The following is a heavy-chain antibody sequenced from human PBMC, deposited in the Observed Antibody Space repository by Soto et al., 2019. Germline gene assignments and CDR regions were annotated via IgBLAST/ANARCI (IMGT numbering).Heavy chain of an antibody. CDR2: INAGNWNT. D-gene: IGHD2-15*01. V-gene: IGHV1-3*01. J-gene: IGHJ5*02. CDR3: ARENRASDGWPSNNWFDP. Sequence: ASVKVSCKASGYTFSNFAMHWVRQAPGQRLEWMGWINAGNWNTKYSQKFQGRVTITRDTSASTAYMELSSLRSEDTAVYYCARENRASDGWPSNNWFDPWGQGTLVTVSS. CDR1: GYTFSNFA.